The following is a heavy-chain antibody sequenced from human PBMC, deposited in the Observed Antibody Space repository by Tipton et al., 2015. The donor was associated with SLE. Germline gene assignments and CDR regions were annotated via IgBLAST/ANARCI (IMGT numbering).Heavy chain of an antibody. V-gene: IGHV1-69*01. CDR3: AAAYCGADCYSRYYCMYV. CDR2: IIPLFGTT. J-gene: IGHJ6*02. CDR1: GGTFSNYV. D-gene: IGHD2-21*01. Sequence: QLVQSGPEVKRPGSSVKVSCQASGGTFSNYVIYWVRQAPGQGLEWMGGIIPLFGTTDYAQKFQGRVTITADESTSTAYMDLSSLRFEDTAMYYCAAAYCGADCYSRYYCMYVWGQGTTVTVSS.